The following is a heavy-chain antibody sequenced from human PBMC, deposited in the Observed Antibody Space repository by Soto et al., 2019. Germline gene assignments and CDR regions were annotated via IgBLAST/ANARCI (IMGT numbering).Heavy chain of an antibody. V-gene: IGHV3-23*01. D-gene: IGHD5-12*01. CDR3: AKDPAELVATSLDY. CDR2: ISGSGGST. J-gene: IGHJ4*02. CDR1: GFTFSSYA. Sequence: GGPLRLSCAASGFTFSSYAMSWVRQAPGKGLEWVSAISGSGGSTYYADSVKGRFTISRDNSKNTLYLQMNSLRAEDTAVYYCAKDPAELVATSLDYWGQGTLVTVSS.